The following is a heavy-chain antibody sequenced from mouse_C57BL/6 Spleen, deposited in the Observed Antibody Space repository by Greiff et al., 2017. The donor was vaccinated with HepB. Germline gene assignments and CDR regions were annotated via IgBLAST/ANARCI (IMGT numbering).Heavy chain of an antibody. CDR2: ISSGGSYT. CDR1: GFTFSSYG. Sequence: EVMLVESGGDLVKPGGSLKLSCAASGFTFSSYGMSWVRQTPDKRLEWVATISSGGSYTYYPDSVKGRFTIYRDNANNTLYLQMRSLKSEDTAMYYCARIKNCFDYWGQGTTLTVSS. CDR3: ARIKNCFDY. V-gene: IGHV5-6*01. J-gene: IGHJ2*01.